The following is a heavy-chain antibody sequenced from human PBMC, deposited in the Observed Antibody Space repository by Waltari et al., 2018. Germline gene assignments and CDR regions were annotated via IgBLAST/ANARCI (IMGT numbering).Heavy chain of an antibody. CDR3: ARVLITYYDFWSGPHWFDP. Sequence: QVQLQESGPGLVKPSETLSLTCAVSGYSISSGYYWGWIRQPPGKGLEWIGSIYHSGSTYYNPSLKSRVTISVDTSKNQFSLKLSSVTAADTAVYYCARVLITYYDFWSGPHWFDPWGQGTLVTVSS. CDR2: IYHSGST. J-gene: IGHJ5*02. D-gene: IGHD3-3*01. V-gene: IGHV4-38-2*01. CDR1: GYSISSGYY.